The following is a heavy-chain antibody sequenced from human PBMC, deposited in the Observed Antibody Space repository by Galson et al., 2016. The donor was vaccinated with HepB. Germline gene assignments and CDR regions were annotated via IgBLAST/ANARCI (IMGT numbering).Heavy chain of an antibody. CDR1: GDSVPGNTAT. D-gene: IGHD2/OR15-2a*01. CDR3: ARSAYFKEWLDL. J-gene: IGHJ5*02. V-gene: IGHV6-1*01. Sequence: CAISGDSVPGNTATWNWIRQSPSRGLEWLGRTAYRSQWLYVYAPSLKGRITIKPDTSTNQFSLHLTSVTPEDTAIYYCARSAYFKEWLDLWGQETPVTVSS. CDR2: TAYRSQWLY.